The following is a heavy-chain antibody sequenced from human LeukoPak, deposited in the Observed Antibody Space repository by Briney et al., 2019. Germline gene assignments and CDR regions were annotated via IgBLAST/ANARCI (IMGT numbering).Heavy chain of an antibody. V-gene: IGHV1-69*01. J-gene: IGHJ4*02. CDR3: ARLATRDDIDY. CDR1: GGTXSSYA. Sequence: SVKVSCKASGGTXSSYAISWVRQAPGQGLDWMGGIIPIFGTANYAQKFQGRVTITADESTSTAYMELSSLRSEDTAVYYCARLATRDDIDYWGQGTLVTVSS. CDR2: IIPIFGTA. D-gene: IGHD1-1*01.